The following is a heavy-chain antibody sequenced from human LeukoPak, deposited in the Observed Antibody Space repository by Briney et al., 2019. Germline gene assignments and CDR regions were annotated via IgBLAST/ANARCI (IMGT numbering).Heavy chain of an antibody. J-gene: IGHJ4*02. CDR2: TNPNGDTT. Sequence: ASVKVSCKASGYTFTSYYMHWVRQAPGQGLEWMGITNPNGDTTSYAQKFQGRVTMTRDTSTSTVYMELSSLRSEDTAVYYCASDAGTLGDWGQGTLVTVSS. V-gene: IGHV1-46*01. CDR1: GYTFTSYY. D-gene: IGHD1-1*01. CDR3: ASDAGTLGD.